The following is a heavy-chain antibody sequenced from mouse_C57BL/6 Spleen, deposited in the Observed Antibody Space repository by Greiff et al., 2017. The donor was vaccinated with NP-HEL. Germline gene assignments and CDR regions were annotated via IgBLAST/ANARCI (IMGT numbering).Heavy chain of an antibody. D-gene: IGHD2-12*01. CDR3: ARHDGAYYSHDWFAY. V-gene: IGHV5-6*01. J-gene: IGHJ3*01. Sequence: EVQRVESGGDLVKPGGSLKLSCAASGFTFSSYGMSWVRQTPDKRLEWVATISSGGSYTYYPDSVKGRFTISRDKAKNTLYLQMSSLKSEDTAMYYCARHDGAYYSHDWFAYWGQGTLVTVSA. CDR2: ISSGGSYT. CDR1: GFTFSSYG.